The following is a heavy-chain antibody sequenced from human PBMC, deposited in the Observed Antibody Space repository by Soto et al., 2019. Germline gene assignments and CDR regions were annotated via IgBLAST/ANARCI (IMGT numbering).Heavy chain of an antibody. Sequence: PSETLSLTCTVSGGSISSSSYYWGWILQPPGKGLEWIGSIYYSGSTYYDPSLKSRVTISVDTSKNQFSLKLSSVTAADTAVYYCARSPPSSGWYLFLFYYWGQGTLVTVSS. D-gene: IGHD6-13*01. CDR1: GGSISSSSYY. J-gene: IGHJ4*02. V-gene: IGHV4-39*01. CDR2: IYYSGST. CDR3: ARSPPSSGWYLFLFYY.